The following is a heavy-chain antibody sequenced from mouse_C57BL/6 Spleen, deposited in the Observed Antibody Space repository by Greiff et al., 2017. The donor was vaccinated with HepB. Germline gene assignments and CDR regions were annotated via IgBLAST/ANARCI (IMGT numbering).Heavy chain of an antibody. Sequence: EVKLVESEGGLVQPGSSMKLSCTASGFTFSDYYMAWVRQVPEKGLEWVANINYDGSSTYYLDSLKSRFIISRDNAKNILYLQMSSLKSEDTATYYCARGYYGSSYVGNAMDYWGQGTSVTVSS. CDR2: INYDGSST. D-gene: IGHD1-1*01. CDR1: GFTFSDYY. CDR3: ARGYYGSSYVGNAMDY. V-gene: IGHV5-16*01. J-gene: IGHJ4*01.